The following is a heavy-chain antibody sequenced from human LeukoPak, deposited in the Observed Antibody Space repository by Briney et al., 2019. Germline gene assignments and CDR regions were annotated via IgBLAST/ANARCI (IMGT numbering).Heavy chain of an antibody. CDR2: ISSSGSTI. D-gene: IGHD2-2*01. J-gene: IGHJ4*02. Sequence: GGSLRLSCAASGFTFSDYYMSWIRQAPGKGLEWVSYISSSGSTIYYADSVKGRFTISRDNTKNSLYLQMNSLRAEDTAVYYCSTVGGYCSSTSCGYWGQGTLVTVSS. CDR3: STVGGYCSSTSCGY. CDR1: GFTFSDYY. V-gene: IGHV3-11*01.